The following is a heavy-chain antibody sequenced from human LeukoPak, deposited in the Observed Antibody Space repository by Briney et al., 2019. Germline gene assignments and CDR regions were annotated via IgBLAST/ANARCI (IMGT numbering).Heavy chain of an antibody. Sequence: GGSLRLSCAASGFTFSSYSMNWVRQAPGKGLEWVSSISTSSDYIYYADSLQGRFTITRDNAKNSLYLQMHSLRAEDTAVCYCAKLMGSGYYVFDYWGQGTLVTVSS. CDR3: AKLMGSGYYVFDY. J-gene: IGHJ4*02. D-gene: IGHD3-22*01. CDR2: ISTSSDYI. CDR1: GFTFSSYS. V-gene: IGHV3-21*01.